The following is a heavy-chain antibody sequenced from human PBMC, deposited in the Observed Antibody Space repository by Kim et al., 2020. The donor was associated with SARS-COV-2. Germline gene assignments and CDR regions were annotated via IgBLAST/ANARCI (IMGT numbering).Heavy chain of an antibody. J-gene: IGHJ6*02. CDR1: GFTFSSYA. Sequence: GGSLRLSCAASGFTFSSYAMSWVRQAPGKGLEWVSAISGSGGSTYYADSVKGRFTISRDNSKNTLYLQMNSLRAEDTAVYYCAKDRPEVSHFWSGYRRYQIYGMDVWGQGTTVTVSS. D-gene: IGHD3-3*02. CDR3: AKDRPEVSHFWSGYRRYQIYGMDV. CDR2: ISGSGGST. V-gene: IGHV3-23*01.